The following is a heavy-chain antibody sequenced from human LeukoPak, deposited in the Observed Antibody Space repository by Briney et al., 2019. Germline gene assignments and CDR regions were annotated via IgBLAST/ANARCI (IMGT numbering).Heavy chain of an antibody. CDR2: IHHSGST. V-gene: IGHV4-38-2*01. Sequence: PETLSLTCAVSGYSISSGYYWGWIRQTPGKGLEWIVSIHHSGSTYYNPSLKSRVTILVDTSKNQFSLKLRSVTAADTAVYYCARHLVYNWFDPWGQGTLVTVSS. CDR1: GYSISSGYY. D-gene: IGHD5/OR15-5a*01. J-gene: IGHJ5*02. CDR3: ARHLVYNWFDP.